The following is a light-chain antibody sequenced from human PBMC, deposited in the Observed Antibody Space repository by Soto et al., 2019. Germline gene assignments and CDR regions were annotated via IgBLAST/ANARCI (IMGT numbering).Light chain of an antibody. CDR1: QRVSSRY. Sequence: IVLTQSPGTLSLSPGDRATLPCRASQRVSSRYLAWYQQRPGQAPSLLIFGASNRATGIPDRFSGSGSGTDFNFTIGRLEPEDFAMYYCQQYSDSPPTFGQGTKVEIK. V-gene: IGKV3-20*01. J-gene: IGKJ1*01. CDR3: QQYSDSPPT. CDR2: GAS.